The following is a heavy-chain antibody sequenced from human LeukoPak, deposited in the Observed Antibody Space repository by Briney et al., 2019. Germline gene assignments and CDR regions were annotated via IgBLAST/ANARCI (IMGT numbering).Heavy chain of an antibody. D-gene: IGHD3-9*01. Sequence: GGSLRLSCAASGFTFSSYYMNWVRQAPGKGLEWVSSISASSNYIDYADSVKGRFTISRDNAKNSLFLQMNSLRAEDTAVYYCARSNYDILTGYSNTISDAFDIWGQGTMVTVSS. CDR2: ISASSNYI. CDR3: ARSNYDILTGYSNTISDAFDI. J-gene: IGHJ3*02. V-gene: IGHV3-21*01. CDR1: GFTFSSYY.